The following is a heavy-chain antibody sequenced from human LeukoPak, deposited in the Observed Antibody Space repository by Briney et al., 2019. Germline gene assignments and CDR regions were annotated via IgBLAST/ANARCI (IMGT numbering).Heavy chain of an antibody. CDR1: GGTFSSYG. J-gene: IGHJ6*02. CDR3: ARAIYSSSWSYYYYGMDV. V-gene: IGHV1-69*04. Sequence: ASVRVSCKASGGTFSSYGISWVRQAPGQGLEWMGRIIPILGIANYAQKFQGRVTITADKSTSTAYMELSSLRSEDTAVYYCARAIYSSSWSYYYYGMDVWGQGTTVTVSS. D-gene: IGHD6-13*01. CDR2: IIPILGIA.